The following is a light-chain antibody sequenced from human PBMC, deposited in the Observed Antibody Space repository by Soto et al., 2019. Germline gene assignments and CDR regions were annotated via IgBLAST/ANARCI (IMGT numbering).Light chain of an antibody. V-gene: IGKV3-20*01. CDR2: DAS. CDR1: QTVRNNY. Sequence: EIVMTQSPATLSVSPVERANLYCRASQTVRNNYLAWYQQKPGQAPRLLIYDASSRATGIPDRFSGGGSGTNFTLTISRLEPEDFAVYYCQQFSSYPLTCGGGTKGDIK. J-gene: IGKJ4*01. CDR3: QQFSSYPLT.